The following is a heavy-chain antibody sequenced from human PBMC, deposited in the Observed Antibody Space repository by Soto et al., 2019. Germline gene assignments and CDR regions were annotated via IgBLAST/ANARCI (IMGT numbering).Heavy chain of an antibody. Sequence: EVQLLESGGGLVRPGGSLRLSCAASGFTFSTYAMTWVRQAPGKGLEWVSVIGGSGGSTYYADSVKGRFTISRDNSKNTLYLQMNSLRAEDTAIYYCAKNQYGSLADGFDIWGQGTMVTVSS. J-gene: IGHJ3*02. CDR2: IGGSGGST. D-gene: IGHD3-16*02. V-gene: IGHV3-23*01. CDR3: AKNQYGSLADGFDI. CDR1: GFTFSTYA.